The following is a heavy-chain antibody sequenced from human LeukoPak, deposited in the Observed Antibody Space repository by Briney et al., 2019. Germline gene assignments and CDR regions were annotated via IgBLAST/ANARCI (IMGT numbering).Heavy chain of an antibody. J-gene: IGHJ5*02. CDR2: IYDSGST. CDR1: GGSISSNY. CDR3: ARGAATIFGVVIIRGGDWFDP. Sequence: SETLSLTCTVSGGSISSNYWSWIRQPPGKGLEWIGYIYDSGSTNYNPSLKSRVTISVDTSKNQFSLKLSSVTAADTAVYYCARGAATIFGVVIIRGGDWFDPWGQGTLVTVSS. D-gene: IGHD3-3*01. V-gene: IGHV4-59*01.